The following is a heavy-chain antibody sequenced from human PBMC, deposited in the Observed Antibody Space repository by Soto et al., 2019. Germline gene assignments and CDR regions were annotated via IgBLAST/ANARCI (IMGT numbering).Heavy chain of an antibody. Sequence: GGSLRLSCAASGFTFSSYSMNWVRQAPGEGLEWVSSISSSSSYIYYADSVKGRFTISRDNAKNSLYLQMNSLRAEDTAVYYCARDNGYSSSWFPYYFDYWGQGTLVTVSS. D-gene: IGHD6-13*01. CDR3: ARDNGYSSSWFPYYFDY. V-gene: IGHV3-21*01. J-gene: IGHJ4*02. CDR1: GFTFSSYS. CDR2: ISSSSSYI.